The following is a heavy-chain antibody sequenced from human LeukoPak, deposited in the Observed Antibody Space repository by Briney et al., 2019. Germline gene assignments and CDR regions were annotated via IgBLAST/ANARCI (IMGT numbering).Heavy chain of an antibody. CDR3: AKALGLGYCSGGSCYEFHY. J-gene: IGHJ4*02. Sequence: GGSLRLSCAASGFTFSDYYMSWIRQAPGKGLEWVSYISSSGSTIYYADSVKGRFTISRDNAENSLYLQMNSLKTEDTALYYCAKALGLGYCSGGSCYEFHYWGQGTLVTVSS. V-gene: IGHV3-11*01. CDR2: ISSSGSTI. D-gene: IGHD2-15*01. CDR1: GFTFSDYY.